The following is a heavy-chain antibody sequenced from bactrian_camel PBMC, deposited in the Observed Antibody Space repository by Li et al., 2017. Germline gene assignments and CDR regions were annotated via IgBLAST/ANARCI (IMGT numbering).Heavy chain of an antibody. J-gene: IGHJ4*01. CDR1: QYAYRAYC. V-gene: IGHV3S55*01. Sequence: HVQLVESGGGSVQAGGSLKLSCTTSQYAYRAYCLGWFRQGPGKEREAVAAIDNMGIAYYADYVKGRFTISKGNAKNILILDMISLKPEDTAMYYCAADPFDPLGAGATVKAVCNQFKDDFEYWGQGTQVTVS. CDR3: AADPFDPLGAGATVKAVCNQFKDDFEY. D-gene: IGHD6*01. CDR2: IDNMGIA.